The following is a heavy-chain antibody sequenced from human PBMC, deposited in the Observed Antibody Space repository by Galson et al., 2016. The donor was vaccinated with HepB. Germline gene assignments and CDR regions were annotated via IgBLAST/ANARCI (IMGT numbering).Heavy chain of an antibody. CDR1: QFTFSDYY. Sequence: SLRLSCAASQFTFSDYYMSWIRQAPGKGLEWVSYISRTGGYTNYADSVKGRFTISRDDAKNSLYLQMNSLRVEDTAVYYCARLITATDYYFDYWGQGTLVTVSS. V-gene: IGHV3-11*06. D-gene: IGHD4/OR15-4a*01. CDR3: ARLITATDYYFDY. CDR2: ISRTGGYT. J-gene: IGHJ4*02.